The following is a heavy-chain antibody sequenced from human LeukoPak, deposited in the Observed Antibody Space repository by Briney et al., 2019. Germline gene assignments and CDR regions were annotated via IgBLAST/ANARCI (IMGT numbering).Heavy chain of an antibody. D-gene: IGHD6-25*01. J-gene: IGHJ6*02. CDR3: AKVGSDMSFYYYYGMDV. Sequence: GGSLRLSCAASGFSFSSYAMSWVRQAPGKGLEWVSAISGSGGTTNYADSVKGRFTISRDNSKDTLYLQMDSLRAEDTAIYYRAKVGSDMSFYYYYGMDVWGQGTTVTVSS. CDR1: GFSFSSYA. V-gene: IGHV3-23*01. CDR2: ISGSGGTT.